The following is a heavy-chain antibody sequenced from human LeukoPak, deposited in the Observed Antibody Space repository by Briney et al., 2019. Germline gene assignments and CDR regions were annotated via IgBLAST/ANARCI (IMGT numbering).Heavy chain of an antibody. CDR2: VYSGGDT. Sequence: GGSLRLSCAASGFTVTNYYMSRVRKAPGKGLEWVSVVYSGGDTYHADSVKGRFTLSRDNSKNTLYLQMNSLRVEDTAVYYCTKDPDAWGQGTLVTVSS. CDR1: GFTVTNYY. V-gene: IGHV3-66*01. J-gene: IGHJ5*02. CDR3: TKDPDA.